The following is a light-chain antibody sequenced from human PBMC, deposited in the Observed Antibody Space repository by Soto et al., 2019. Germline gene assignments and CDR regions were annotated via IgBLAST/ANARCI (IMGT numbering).Light chain of an antibody. CDR1: QSVFYSSNNKNY. V-gene: IGKV4-1*01. CDR2: WAS. Sequence: DIGMTQAPDSLAVSLGERATINCKSSQSVFYSSNNKNYLAWYQQKAGQPPKLLFYWASTRESGVPDRFSGSGSGADFTLTITNLQAEDMAVYYCQQYYAIPHTFGQGTKLEIK. CDR3: QQYYAIPHT. J-gene: IGKJ2*01.